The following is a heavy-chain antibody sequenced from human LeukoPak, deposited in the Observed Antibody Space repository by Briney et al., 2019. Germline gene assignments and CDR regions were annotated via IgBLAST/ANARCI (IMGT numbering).Heavy chain of an antibody. D-gene: IGHD2-2*01. CDR2: ISSSSSYI. CDR1: GFTFSSYS. Sequence: GGSLRLSCAASGFTFSSYSMNWVRQAPGKGLEWVSSISSSSSYIYYADSVKGRFTISRDNAKNSLYLQMNSLRAEDTAVYYCARGGRGTSCYGFDYWGQGTLVTVSS. CDR3: ARGGRGTSCYGFDY. J-gene: IGHJ4*02. V-gene: IGHV3-21*01.